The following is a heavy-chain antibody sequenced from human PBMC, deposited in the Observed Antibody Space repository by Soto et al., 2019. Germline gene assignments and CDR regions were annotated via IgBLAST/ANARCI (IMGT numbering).Heavy chain of an antibody. Sequence: QVHLVQSGAEVKKPGSSVKVSCTASGGTFSSYAISWVRQAPGQGLEWMGGIIPLFGTADYAQKFQGRVTITADESTSTAYIELSSLRSEDTAVYYCATPPTATITYYNGMDVWGQGTTVTVSS. CDR1: GGTFSSYA. CDR2: IIPLFGTA. V-gene: IGHV1-69*12. D-gene: IGHD6-25*01. J-gene: IGHJ6*02. CDR3: ATPPTATITYYNGMDV.